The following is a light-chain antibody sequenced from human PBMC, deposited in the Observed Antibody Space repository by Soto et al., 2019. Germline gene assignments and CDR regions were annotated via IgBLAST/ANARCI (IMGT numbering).Light chain of an antibody. CDR3: CSYVSSKTYL. CDR2: EVT. J-gene: IGLJ1*01. Sequence: QSALTQPASVSGSPGQSITISCTGTRLDVGGYNYGSWYQQQPGKAPKLIIYEVTNRPSGVSDRFSGSKSDDTASLTISGLQTEDEADYYCCSYVSSKTYLFGTGTKVTVL. V-gene: IGLV2-14*03. CDR1: RLDVGGYNY.